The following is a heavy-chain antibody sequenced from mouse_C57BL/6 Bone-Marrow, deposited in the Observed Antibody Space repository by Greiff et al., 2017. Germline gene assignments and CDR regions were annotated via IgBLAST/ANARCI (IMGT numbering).Heavy chain of an antibody. V-gene: IGHV1-5*01. Sequence: EVQLQQSGTVLARPGASVKMSCKTSGYTFTSYWMHWVKQRPGQGLEWIGAIYPGNSDTSYNQKFKGKAKLTAVTSASTAYMELSSLTNEDSAFYYGTRLYYSNRYAMDYWGQGTSVTVSS. CDR1: GYTFTSYW. D-gene: IGHD2-5*01. CDR3: TRLYYSNRYAMDY. CDR2: IYPGNSDT. J-gene: IGHJ4*01.